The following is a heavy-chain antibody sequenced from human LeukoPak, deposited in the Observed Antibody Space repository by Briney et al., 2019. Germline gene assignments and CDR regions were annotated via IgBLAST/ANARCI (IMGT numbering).Heavy chain of an antibody. Sequence: ASVKVSCKASGGTFSSYAISWVRQAPGQGLEWMGGIIPIFGTANYAQKFQGRVTITADESTSTAYMELSRLRSDDTAVYYRAGITGTTSCWGQGTLVTVSS. D-gene: IGHD1-7*01. V-gene: IGHV1-69*13. J-gene: IGHJ4*02. CDR3: AGITGTTSC. CDR2: IIPIFGTA. CDR1: GGTFSSYA.